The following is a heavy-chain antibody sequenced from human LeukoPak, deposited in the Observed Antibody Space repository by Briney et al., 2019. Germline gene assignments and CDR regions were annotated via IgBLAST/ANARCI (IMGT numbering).Heavy chain of an antibody. V-gene: IGHV4-59*01. D-gene: IGHD4-17*01. J-gene: IGHJ4*02. CDR1: GGSISSYY. CDR2: IYYSGST. CDR3: ARGPTTVTRAFDY. Sequence: PSETLSLTCTVSGGSISSYYWSWIRQPPGKGLEWIGYIYYSGSTNYDPSLKSRVTISVDTSKNQFSLKLSSVTAADTAVYYCARGPTTVTRAFDYWGQGILVTASS.